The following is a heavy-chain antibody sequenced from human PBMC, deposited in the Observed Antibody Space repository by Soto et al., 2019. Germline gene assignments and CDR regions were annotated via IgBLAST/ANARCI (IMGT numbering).Heavy chain of an antibody. V-gene: IGHV1-69*06. Sequence: QVQLVQSGAEVKKPGSSVKVSCKASGGTFSSYGITWVRQAPGQGLEWMGGIVPIFGSINLAQKFRGRLTITPDKSTSTVYMELSSLTSEDTAVYYCASRERVDAFDVWGQGTMVTFSS. CDR2: IVPIFGSI. J-gene: IGHJ3*01. D-gene: IGHD1-26*01. CDR3: ASRERVDAFDV. CDR1: GGTFSSYG.